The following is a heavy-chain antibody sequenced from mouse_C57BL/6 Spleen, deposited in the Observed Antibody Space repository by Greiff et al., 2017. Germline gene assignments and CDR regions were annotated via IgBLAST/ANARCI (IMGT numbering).Heavy chain of an antibody. D-gene: IGHD2-13*01. CDR2: INPYDGGT. CDR1: GYTFTSYW. CDR3: ECDASAGYFDY. Sequence: VQLKQSGPELVKPGASVKISCKASGYTFTSYWMDWVKQSPGEGLEWIGDINPYDGGTIYNQKFKGKATLTVDKSSSTAYMQLRSLTSEDTAVYWGECDASAGYFDYWGQGTTLTVSS. V-gene: IGHV1-18*01. J-gene: IGHJ2*01.